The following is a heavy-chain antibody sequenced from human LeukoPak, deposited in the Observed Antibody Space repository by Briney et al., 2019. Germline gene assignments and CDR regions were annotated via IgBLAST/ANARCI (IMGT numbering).Heavy chain of an antibody. D-gene: IGHD4-17*01. CDR3: ARERRDGDYDFDY. CDR1: GGSIGSSSYY. CDR2: IYYSGST. J-gene: IGHJ4*02. V-gene: IGHV4-39*07. Sequence: SETLSLTCTVSGGSIGSSSYYWGWIRQPPGKGLEWIGSIYYSGSTYYNPSLKSRVTISVDTSKNQFSLKLSSVTAADTAVHYCARERRDGDYDFDYWGQGTLVTVSS.